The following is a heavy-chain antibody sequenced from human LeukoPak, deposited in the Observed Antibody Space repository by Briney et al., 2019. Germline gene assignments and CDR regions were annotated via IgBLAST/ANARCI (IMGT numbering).Heavy chain of an antibody. CDR3: ARLSIAAAYKALDP. D-gene: IGHD6-13*01. V-gene: IGHV4-38-2*02. CDR2: IYHSGST. CDR1: GYSISSGYY. J-gene: IGHJ5*02. Sequence: SETLSLTCTVSGYSISSGYYWGWLRQPPGKGLEWIGSIYHSGSTYYNPSLKSQVTISVDTSKNQFSLKLSSVTAADTAVYYCARLSIAAAYKALDPWGQGTLVTVSS.